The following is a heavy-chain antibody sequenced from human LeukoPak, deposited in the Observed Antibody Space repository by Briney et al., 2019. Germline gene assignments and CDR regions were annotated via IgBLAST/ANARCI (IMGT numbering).Heavy chain of an antibody. Sequence: GGSLRLSCVASGFTFGNYWMNSVRQAPGKGLEWVANIKSDGGATYYLDSVKGRFTISRDNAKSSLYLQMDSLRAEDTAVYYCNGPTYWGQGTLVTVSS. CDR3: NGPTY. J-gene: IGHJ4*02. D-gene: IGHD2-8*01. V-gene: IGHV3-7*05. CDR1: GFTFGNYW. CDR2: IKSDGGAT.